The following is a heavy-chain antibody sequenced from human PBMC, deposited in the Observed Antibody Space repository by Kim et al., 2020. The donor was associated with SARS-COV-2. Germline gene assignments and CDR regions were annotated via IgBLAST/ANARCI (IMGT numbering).Heavy chain of an antibody. CDR2: ISGSGGST. CDR1: GFTFSSYA. V-gene: IGHV3-23*01. D-gene: IGHD5-18*01. Sequence: GGSLRLSCAASGFTFSSYAMRWVRQAPGKGLEWVSAISGSGGSTYYADSVKGRFTISRDNSKNTLYLQMNSLRAEDTAVYYCAKDTGYGFGSYWGQGTLVTVSS. CDR3: AKDTGYGFGSY. J-gene: IGHJ4*02.